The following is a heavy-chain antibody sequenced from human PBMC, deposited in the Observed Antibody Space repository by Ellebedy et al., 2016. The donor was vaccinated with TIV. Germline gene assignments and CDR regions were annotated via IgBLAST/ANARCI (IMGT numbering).Heavy chain of an antibody. CDR2: IYHSGSA. CDR1: GASISSSTW. CDR3: ARGQQWFAY. V-gene: IGHV4-4*02. D-gene: IGHD5-18*01. Sequence: MPSETLSLTFAVSGASISSSTWWTWVRQPLGKGLEWIGEIYHSGSANYNPSLKSRVTISVDKTKNQFSLKVNSVTAADTAIYYCARGQQWFAYWGQGAVVTVSS. J-gene: IGHJ1*01.